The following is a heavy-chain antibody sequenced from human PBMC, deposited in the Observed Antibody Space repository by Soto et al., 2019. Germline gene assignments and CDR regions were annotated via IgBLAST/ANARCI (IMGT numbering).Heavy chain of an antibody. CDR1: GFTFSSYA. CDR3: AKNFYFDS. V-gene: IGHV3-23*01. Sequence: EVQLLESGGGWVQPGGSLRLSCAASGFTFSSYAMSWVRQAPGKGLEWVSSINAVDEYTKYADSVEGRFTISRDNPKNTVYLQMNSLRAEDTAVYYGAKNFYFDSWGQGTLVTVSP. J-gene: IGHJ4*02. CDR2: INAVDEYT.